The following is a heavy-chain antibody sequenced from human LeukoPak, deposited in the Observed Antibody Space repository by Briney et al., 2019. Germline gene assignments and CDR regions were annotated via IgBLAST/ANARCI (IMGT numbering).Heavy chain of an antibody. CDR2: INPNSGGT. J-gene: IGHJ5*02. D-gene: IGHD3-9*01. CDR1: GYTFTGHY. Sequence: ASVKVSCKASGYTFTGHYMHWVRQAPGQGLEWMGWINPNSGGTNYAQKFQGRVTMTRDTSISTAYMELSRLRSDDTAVYYCAREDYDILTGYYMFGGSNTYNWFDPWGPGTLVTVSS. V-gene: IGHV1-2*02. CDR3: AREDYDILTGYYMFGGSNTYNWFDP.